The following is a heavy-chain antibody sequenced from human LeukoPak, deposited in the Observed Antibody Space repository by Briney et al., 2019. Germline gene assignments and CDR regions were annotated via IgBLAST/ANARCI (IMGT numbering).Heavy chain of an antibody. J-gene: IGHJ6*03. CDR2: INPNSGGT. CDR3: ARGQGSGWTLYYYYMDV. CDR1: GYTFTGYY. D-gene: IGHD6-19*01. V-gene: IGHV1-2*02. Sequence: GASVEVSCKASGYTFTGYYMHWVRQAPGQGLEWMGWINPNSGGTNYAQKFQGRVTMTRDTSISTAYMELSRLRSDDTAVYYCARGQGSGWTLYYYYMDVWGKGTTVTVSS.